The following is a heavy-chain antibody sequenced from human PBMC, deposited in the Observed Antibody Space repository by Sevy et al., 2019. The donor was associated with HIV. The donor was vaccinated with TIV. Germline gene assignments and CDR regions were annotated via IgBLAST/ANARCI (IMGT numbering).Heavy chain of an antibody. CDR2: IKSKTDGGTR. Sequence: GGSLRLSCLASGFTFKNAWMSWVRQTPGKGLEWVGRIKSKTDGGTRDFAAVVKARFAITSDDSKNTVSLQMDNLRTEDTAMYYFTAGVGTSEFDYWGQGILVTVSS. CDR3: TAGVGTSEFDY. CDR1: GFTFKNAW. D-gene: IGHD3-3*01. V-gene: IGHV3-15*01. J-gene: IGHJ4*02.